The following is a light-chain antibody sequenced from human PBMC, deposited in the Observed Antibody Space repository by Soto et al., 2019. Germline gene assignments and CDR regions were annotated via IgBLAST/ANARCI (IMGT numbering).Light chain of an antibody. V-gene: IGKV3-20*01. J-gene: IGKJ1*01. CDR1: HSVSGNY. CDR2: AAS. Sequence: EIVLTQSPGALSLSPGERATLSCRASHSVSGNYLAWYQQKPGQAPRLLIYAASSRATGIPDRFSGSGSGTDFTLTIHRLEPEDFAVYYCQQYASSPRTFGQGTKVDIK. CDR3: QQYASSPRT.